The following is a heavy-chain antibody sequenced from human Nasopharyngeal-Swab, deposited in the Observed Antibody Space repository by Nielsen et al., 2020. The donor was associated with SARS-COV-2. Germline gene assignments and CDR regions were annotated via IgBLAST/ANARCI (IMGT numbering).Heavy chain of an antibody. V-gene: IGHV1-3*01. Sequence: ASVKVSCKASGYTFTSYAMHWVRQAPGQRLEWIGWINAGNGNAKYSQKFQGRVTITRDTSASTAYMELSSLRSEDTAVYYCARVRYYYDSSGYYHPRSESGFTDAFDIWGQGTMVTVSS. D-gene: IGHD3-22*01. CDR2: INAGNGNA. J-gene: IGHJ3*02. CDR1: GYTFTSYA. CDR3: ARVRYYYDSSGYYHPRSESGFTDAFDI.